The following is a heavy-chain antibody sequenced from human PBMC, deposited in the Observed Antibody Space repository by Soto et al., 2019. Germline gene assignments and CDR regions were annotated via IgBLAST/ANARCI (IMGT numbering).Heavy chain of an antibody. J-gene: IGHJ6*02. D-gene: IGHD3-10*01. CDR3: ARGPRGYVYYHGMDV. CDR2: IDTSGTT. V-gene: IGHV4-4*07. CDR1: GGSISSYY. Sequence: SETLSLTCTVSGGSISSYYVSWIRQSAGKGLEWIGRIDTSGTTNYNPSLKSRVPMSVDASKNHFSLNLSSVTAADTAVYYCARGPRGYVYYHGMDVWGQGTTVTVSS.